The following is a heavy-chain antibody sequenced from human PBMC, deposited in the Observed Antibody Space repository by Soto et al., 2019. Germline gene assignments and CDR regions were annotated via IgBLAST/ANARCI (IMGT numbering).Heavy chain of an antibody. Sequence: QLQLQESGPGLVKPSETLSLTCTVSGGSISSSSYYWGWIRQPPGKGLEWIGSIYYSGSTYYNPSLKSRVTISVDTSKNQFSLKLSSVTAADTAVYYCARQKPPTTVYYNWFDPWGQGTLVTVSS. D-gene: IGHD4-17*01. J-gene: IGHJ5*02. V-gene: IGHV4-39*01. CDR2: IYYSGST. CDR1: GGSISSSSYY. CDR3: ARQKPPTTVYYNWFDP.